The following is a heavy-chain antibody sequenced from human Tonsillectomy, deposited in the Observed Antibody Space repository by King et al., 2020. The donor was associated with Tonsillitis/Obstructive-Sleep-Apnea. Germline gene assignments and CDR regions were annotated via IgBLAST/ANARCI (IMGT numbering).Heavy chain of an antibody. CDR1: GFTFSSYW. Sequence: VQLVESGGGLVQPGGSLRLSCAASGFTFSSYWMAWVRQVPGKGLEWVANINQDGTEKNYVDSGKGRFTISRDNAKNSLYLQMNSLRAEDTAVYYSARLPPHCGGDCYHYWYFDLWGRGTLVTVSS. CDR2: INQDGTEK. J-gene: IGHJ2*01. V-gene: IGHV3-7*03. CDR3: ARLPPHCGGDCYHYWYFDL. D-gene: IGHD2-21*02.